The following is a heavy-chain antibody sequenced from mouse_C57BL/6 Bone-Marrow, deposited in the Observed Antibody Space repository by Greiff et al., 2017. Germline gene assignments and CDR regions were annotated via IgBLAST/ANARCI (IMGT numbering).Heavy chain of an antibody. Sequence: VKLVESGPGLVQPSQSLSITCTVSVFSLTSYGVHWVRQSPGTALGWLGVLWSGGITDYNAAFISRMSLSKDNSKSQVFLKMNSLQADDTAIYYCARMGSNYYFDYWGQGTTLTVSS. CDR3: ARMGSNYYFDY. J-gene: IGHJ2*01. V-gene: IGHV2-2*01. CDR1: VFSLTSYG. CDR2: LWSGGIT. D-gene: IGHD2-5*01.